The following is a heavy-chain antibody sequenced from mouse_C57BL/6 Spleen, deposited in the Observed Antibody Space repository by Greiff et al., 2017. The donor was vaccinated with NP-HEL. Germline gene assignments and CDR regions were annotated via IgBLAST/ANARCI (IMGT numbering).Heavy chain of an antibody. CDR3: ARGGTAQDTLDY. D-gene: IGHD3-2*02. CDR2: IDPSDSYT. CDR1: GYTFTSYW. V-gene: IGHV1-69*01. J-gene: IGHJ2*01. Sequence: QVQLQQPGAELVMPGASVKLSCKASGYTFTSYWMHWVKQRPGQGLEWIGEIDPSDSYTNYNQKFKGKSTLTVDTSSSTAYMQLSSLTSEDSAVYYCARGGTAQDTLDYWGQGTTLTVSS.